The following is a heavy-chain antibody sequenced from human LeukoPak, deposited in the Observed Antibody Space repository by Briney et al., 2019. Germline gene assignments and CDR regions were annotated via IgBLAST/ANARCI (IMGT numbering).Heavy chain of an antibody. Sequence: SVKVSCKASGGTFSSYAISWVRQAPGQGLEWMGGIIPIFGTANYAQKFQGRATITADESTSTAYMELSSLRSEDTAVYYCARGGDYVWGSYRELQIGSLDYWGQGTLVTVSS. V-gene: IGHV1-69*13. D-gene: IGHD3-16*02. CDR1: GGTFSSYA. CDR2: IIPIFGTA. CDR3: ARGGDYVWGSYRELQIGSLDY. J-gene: IGHJ4*02.